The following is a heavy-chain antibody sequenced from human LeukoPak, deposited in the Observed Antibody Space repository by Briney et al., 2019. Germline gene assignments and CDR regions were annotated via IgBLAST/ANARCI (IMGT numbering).Heavy chain of an antibody. J-gene: IGHJ4*02. CDR2: ISSSSSYI. V-gene: IGHV3-21*01. D-gene: IGHD5-18*01. Sequence: GGSLRLSCAASGFTFSSYGMHWVRQAPGKGLEWVSCISSSSSYIYYADSVKGRFTISRDNAKNSLYLQMNSLRAEDTAMYYCARIQSAYSYGYDPFDYWGQGTLVTVSS. CDR3: ARIQSAYSYGYDPFDY. CDR1: GFTFSSYG.